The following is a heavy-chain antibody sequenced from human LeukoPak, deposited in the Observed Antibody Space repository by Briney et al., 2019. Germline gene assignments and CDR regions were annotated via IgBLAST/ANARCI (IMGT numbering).Heavy chain of an antibody. V-gene: IGHV4-39*07. CDR2: IYYSGST. J-gene: IGHJ4*02. D-gene: IGHD7-27*01. Sequence: SETLSLICTVSGGSISSSSYYWGWIRQPPGKGLEWIGSIYYSGSTYYNPSLKSRVTISADTSKNQFSLKLYSVTAADTAVYYCATRKLGNDYWGQGTLVTVSS. CDR3: ATRKLGNDY. CDR1: GGSISSSSYY.